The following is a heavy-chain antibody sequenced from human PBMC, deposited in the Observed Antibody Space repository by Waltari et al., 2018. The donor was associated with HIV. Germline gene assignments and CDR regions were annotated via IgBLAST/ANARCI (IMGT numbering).Heavy chain of an antibody. CDR2: ISSSSIYI. CDR3: ARDFYYDSSGFDAFDI. CDR1: GFTFSIYT. Sequence: EVQLVESGGGLVKPGGSLRLSCAASGFTFSIYTLTWGRQAPGKGLEWVSSISSSSIYISYADSVKGRFTISRDNAKNSLYLQMNSLRAEDTAVYYCARDFYYDSSGFDAFDIWGQGTMVTVSS. D-gene: IGHD3-22*01. V-gene: IGHV3-21*01. J-gene: IGHJ3*02.